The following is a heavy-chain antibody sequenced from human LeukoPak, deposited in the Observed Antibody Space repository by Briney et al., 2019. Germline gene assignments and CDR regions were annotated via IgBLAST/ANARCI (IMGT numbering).Heavy chain of an antibody. CDR2: IYSGGST. CDR1: GFTVSSNY. V-gene: IGHV3-53*05. CDR3: VRQQTTGYYMDV. J-gene: IGHJ6*03. Sequence: GGSLRLSCAASGFTVSSNYMSWVRQAPGKGLEWVSVIYSGGSTYYADSVKGRFTISRDNSKNTLYLQMNSLRAEDTAVYYCVRQQTTGYYMDVWGKGTTVTVSS. D-gene: IGHD4-17*01.